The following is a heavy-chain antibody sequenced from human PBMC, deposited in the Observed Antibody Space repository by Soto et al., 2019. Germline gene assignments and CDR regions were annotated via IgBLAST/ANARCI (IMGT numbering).Heavy chain of an antibody. V-gene: IGHV4-31*02. CDR1: GGSISSGGYY. CDR2: IYYSGST. J-gene: IGHJ4*02. D-gene: IGHD4-17*01. CDR3: ARNSHDYCDAN. Sequence: SETLSLTCTVSGGSISSGGYYWSWIRQHPGKGLEWIGYIYYSGSTYYNPSLKSRVTISVDTSKNQFSLKLSSVTAADTAVYYCARNSHDYCDANWGQGTLVTVSS.